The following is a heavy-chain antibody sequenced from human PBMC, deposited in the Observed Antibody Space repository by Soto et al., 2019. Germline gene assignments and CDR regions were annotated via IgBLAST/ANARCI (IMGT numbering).Heavy chain of an antibody. CDR1: GYSFTSYW. D-gene: IGHD4-17*01. V-gene: IGHV5-51*01. J-gene: IGHJ6*02. CDR3: ASALHDYGGNSQAYYYYYGMDV. CDR2: IYPGDSDT. Sequence: ESLKISCKGSGYSFTSYWIGWVRQMPGKGLEWMGIIYPGDSDTRYSPSFQGQVTISADKSISTAYLQWSSLKASGTAMYYCASALHDYGGNSQAYYYYYGMDVWGQGTTVTVSS.